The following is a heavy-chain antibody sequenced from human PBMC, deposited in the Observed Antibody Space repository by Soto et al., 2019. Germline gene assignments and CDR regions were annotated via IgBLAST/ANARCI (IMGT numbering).Heavy chain of an antibody. V-gene: IGHV3-23*01. D-gene: IGHD6-19*01. CDR2: IRVGGGET. J-gene: IGHJ5*02. CDR1: GFTFSSSA. Sequence: EVRLLESGGGLAQPGGSRSLSCEASGFTFSSSAMNWVRRAPGKGLGWVSSIRVGGGETFYADSVRGRFTVSRDISRNTLYLQMNSLRAEDTAIYYCAKCSVGTVRTSGWCNWFDPWGQGTLVTVSS. CDR3: AKCSVGTVRTSGWCNWFDP.